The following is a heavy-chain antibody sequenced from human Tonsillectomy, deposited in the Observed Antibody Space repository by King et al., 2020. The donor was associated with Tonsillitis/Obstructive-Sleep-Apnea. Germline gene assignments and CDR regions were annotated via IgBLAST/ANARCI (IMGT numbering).Heavy chain of an antibody. CDR1: GFTVSSNY. CDR3: ARGADFDY. Sequence: VQLVESGGGLIQPGGSRRLSCAASGFTVSSNYMSGVRRAPGKGLWCVSVLYICGSTYYADSWKGRFTISRDTAKNTLYLQMNSLRAEDTAVYYCARGADFDYWGQGTLVTVSS. D-gene: IGHD3-16*01. J-gene: IGHJ4*02. V-gene: IGHV3-53*01. CDR2: LYICGST.